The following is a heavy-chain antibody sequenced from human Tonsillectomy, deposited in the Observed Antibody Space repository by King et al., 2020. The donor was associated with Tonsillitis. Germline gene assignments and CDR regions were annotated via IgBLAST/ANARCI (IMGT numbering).Heavy chain of an antibody. CDR3: AKDLRRFWSGYYTGRAFDI. Sequence: VQLVESGGGLVQPGGSLRLSCAASGLTFSSYAMSWVRQVPGKGLEWVSAFSGSGVSTYYADALKGRFTISRENSKNTLYLQMNSLRAEDTAVYYCAKDLRRFWSGYYTGRAFDIWGQGTMVTVSS. V-gene: IGHV3-23*04. D-gene: IGHD3-3*01. J-gene: IGHJ3*02. CDR2: FSGSGVST. CDR1: GLTFSSYA.